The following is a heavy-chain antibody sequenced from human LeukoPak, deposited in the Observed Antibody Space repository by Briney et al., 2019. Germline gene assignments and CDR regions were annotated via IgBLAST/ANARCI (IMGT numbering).Heavy chain of an antibody. J-gene: IGHJ4*02. V-gene: IGHV1-69*13. D-gene: IGHD3-3*01. Sequence: SVKVSCKASGGTFSSYAISWVRQAPGQGLEWMGGIIPIFGTVNYAQKFQGRVTITADESTSTAYMELSSLRSEDTAVYYCARETIFGVVQGYFDYWGQGTLVTVSS. CDR1: GGTFSSYA. CDR3: ARETIFGVVQGYFDY. CDR2: IIPIFGTV.